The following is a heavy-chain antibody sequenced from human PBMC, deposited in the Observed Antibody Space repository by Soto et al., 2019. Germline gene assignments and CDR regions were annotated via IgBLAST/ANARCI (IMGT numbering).Heavy chain of an antibody. V-gene: IGHV3-23*01. CDR1: GFTFSSYA. Sequence: PGGSLRLSCAASGFTFSSYAMSWVRQAPGKGLEWVSAISGSGGSTYYADSVKGRFTISRDNSKNTLYLQMYSLRAEDTAVYYCAKEGGYCSSTSCYGRVYFWGQGTLVTVSS. CDR3: AKEGGYCSSTSCYGRVYF. D-gene: IGHD2-2*03. CDR2: ISGSGGST. J-gene: IGHJ4*02.